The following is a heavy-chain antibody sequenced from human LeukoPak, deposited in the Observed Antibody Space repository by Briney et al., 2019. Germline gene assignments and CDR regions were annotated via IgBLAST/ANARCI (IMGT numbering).Heavy chain of an antibody. J-gene: IGHJ5*02. Sequence: PSETLSLTCTVSGGSISSYYWSWIRQPPGKGLKWIGYIYYSGSTNYNPSLKSRVTISVDTSKNQFSLKLSSVTAADTAVYYCARDPIGRFLEWLGFDPWGQGTLVTVSS. V-gene: IGHV4-59*12. CDR3: ARDPIGRFLEWLGFDP. CDR2: IYYSGST. CDR1: GGSISSYY. D-gene: IGHD3-3*01.